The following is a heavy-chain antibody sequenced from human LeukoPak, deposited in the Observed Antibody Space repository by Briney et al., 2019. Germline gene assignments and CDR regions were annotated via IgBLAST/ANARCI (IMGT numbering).Heavy chain of an antibody. D-gene: IGHD3-22*01. CDR3: ARAYDSSGLEYFQH. Sequence: SETLSLTCTVSGGSISSGGYYWSWIRRHPGKGLEWIGYIYYSGSTYYNPSLKSRVTISVGTSKNQFSLKLSSVTAADTAVYYCARAYDSSGLEYFQHWGQGTLVTVSS. CDR2: IYYSGST. V-gene: IGHV4-31*03. J-gene: IGHJ1*01. CDR1: GGSISSGGYY.